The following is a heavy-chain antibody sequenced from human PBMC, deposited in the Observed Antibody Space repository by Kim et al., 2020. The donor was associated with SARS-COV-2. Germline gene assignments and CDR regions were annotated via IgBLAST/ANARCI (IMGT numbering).Heavy chain of an antibody. CDR2: IYSGGST. CDR1: GFTVSSNY. CDR3: AREGLNDYSNLGY. V-gene: IGHV3-66*01. D-gene: IGHD4-4*01. J-gene: IGHJ4*02. Sequence: GGSLRLSCAASGFTVSSNYMSWVRQAPGKGLEWVSVIYSGGSTYYADSVKGRFTISRDNSKNTLYLQMNSLRAEDTAVYYCAREGLNDYSNLGYWGQGTLVTVSA.